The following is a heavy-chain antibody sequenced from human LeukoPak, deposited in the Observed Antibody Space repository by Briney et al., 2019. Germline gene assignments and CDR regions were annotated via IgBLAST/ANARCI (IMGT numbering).Heavy chain of an antibody. V-gene: IGHV3-NL1*01. CDR1: GFTFSSYG. J-gene: IGHJ4*02. CDR3: ARSLSSRFSGPRRPYYFDY. D-gene: IGHD3-16*02. CDR2: IYSGGST. Sequence: GGSLRLSCAASGFTFSSYGMHWVRQAPGKGLEWVSVIYSGGSTYYADSVKGRFTISRDSSKNTLYLQMNSLRAEDTAVYYCARSLSSRFSGPRRPYYFDYWGQGTLVTVSS.